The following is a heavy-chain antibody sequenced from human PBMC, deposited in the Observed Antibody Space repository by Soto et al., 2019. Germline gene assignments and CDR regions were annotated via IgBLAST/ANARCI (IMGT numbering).Heavy chain of an antibody. CDR3: ARSPRSSPYFDS. D-gene: IGHD6-13*01. Sequence: PGESLKISCQSSGYTFSNFWIGWVRQLPGKGLEWMGIIYPGDHETRYSPSFHGKVTISADRSINTAYLQWNSLEASDTAFYFCARSPRSSPYFDSWGQGALVTAPQ. CDR2: IYPGDHET. J-gene: IGHJ4*02. V-gene: IGHV5-51*01. CDR1: GYTFSNFW.